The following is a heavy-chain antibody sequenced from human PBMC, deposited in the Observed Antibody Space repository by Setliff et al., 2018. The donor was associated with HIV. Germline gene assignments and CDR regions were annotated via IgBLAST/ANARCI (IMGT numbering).Heavy chain of an antibody. CDR3: AKLLPAADMAREIDS. J-gene: IGHJ4*02. CDR2: FYYSGSS. D-gene: IGHD2-2*01. CDR1: GDSISRRTYY. V-gene: IGHV4-39*01. Sequence: SETLSLTCTVSGDSISRRTYYWGWIRQPPGKGLEWIGNFYYSGSSHYNPSLKSRVTISVDTSKNQFSLKLISVSAADTAVYYCAKLLPAADMAREIDSWCQGTLVTVSS.